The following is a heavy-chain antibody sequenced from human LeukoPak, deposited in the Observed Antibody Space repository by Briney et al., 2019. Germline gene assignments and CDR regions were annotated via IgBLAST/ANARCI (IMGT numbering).Heavy chain of an antibody. CDR1: GFTFSSYS. J-gene: IGHJ4*02. V-gene: IGHV3-30*02. Sequence: GGSLRLSCAASGFTFSSYSMNWVRQAPGKGLEWVTVIWHDGSNKYYADSVKGRFTISRDNSKNTLYLQMNSLRAEDTAVYHCAKDLNPREAGATIDYWGQGTLVTVSS. CDR2: IWHDGSNK. D-gene: IGHD1-26*01. CDR3: AKDLNPREAGATIDY.